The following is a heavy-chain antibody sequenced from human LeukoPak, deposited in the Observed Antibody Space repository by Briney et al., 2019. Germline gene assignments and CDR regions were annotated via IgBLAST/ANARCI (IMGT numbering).Heavy chain of an antibody. CDR3: ARDFNPLSSSIDY. CDR1: GFTFSSYS. J-gene: IGHJ4*02. V-gene: IGHV3-48*01. D-gene: IGHD6-6*01. CDR2: ISSSSSTI. Sequence: PGGSLRLSCAASGFTFSSYSMNWVRQAPGKGLEWVSYISSSSSTIYYVDSVKGRFTISRDNAKNSLYLQMNSLRAEDTAVYYCARDFNPLSSSIDYWGQGTLVTVSS.